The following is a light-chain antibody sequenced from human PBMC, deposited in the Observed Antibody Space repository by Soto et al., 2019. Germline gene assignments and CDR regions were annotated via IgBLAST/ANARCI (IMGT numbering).Light chain of an antibody. CDR1: PGASRW. CDR3: QQLNSYPWT. Sequence: DIQMTQSPATLPASIGYRVTITCRASPGASRWLAWYQQKTGRAPKLLIYAASTLQSGVPSRFRGSGSGTEFTLTISSLQPEDFETYYCQQLNSYPWTFGQGTKVDIK. V-gene: IGKV1-9*01. J-gene: IGKJ1*01. CDR2: AAS.